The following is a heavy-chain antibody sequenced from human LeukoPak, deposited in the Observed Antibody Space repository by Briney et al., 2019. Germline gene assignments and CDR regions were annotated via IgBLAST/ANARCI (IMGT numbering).Heavy chain of an antibody. Sequence: PGGSLRLSCAVSGFTISSYAMSWVRQAPGKGLEWVSAMSGSGGSTYYADSVKGRITISRDNSKNMLYLEMNSLRAEDTAVYYCAKDGERFLEWSPPLRYWGQGTLVTVSS. V-gene: IGHV3-23*01. CDR3: AKDGERFLEWSPPLRY. CDR1: GFTISSYA. J-gene: IGHJ4*02. CDR2: MSGSGGST. D-gene: IGHD3-3*01.